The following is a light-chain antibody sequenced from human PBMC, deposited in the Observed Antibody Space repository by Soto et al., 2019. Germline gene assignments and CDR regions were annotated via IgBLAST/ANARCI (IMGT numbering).Light chain of an antibody. Sequence: EIVLTQSPCTLSLSPGDRATLGWRASQSLSSNYLAWYQQKPGQAPRLLIYGVSTRATGIPARFSGSGSGTEFTLTISSLQSEDFAIYYCQQYNTWPPEITFGQGTRLEIK. J-gene: IGKJ5*01. CDR3: QQYNTWPPEIT. V-gene: IGKV3-15*01. CDR2: GVS. CDR1: QSLSSN.